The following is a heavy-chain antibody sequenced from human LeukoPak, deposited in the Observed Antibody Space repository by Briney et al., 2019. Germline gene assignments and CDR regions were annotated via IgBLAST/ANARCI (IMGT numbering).Heavy chain of an antibody. CDR2: ISAYNGNT. CDR3: AAIRFLEWFPEDY. CDR1: GYTFTSYG. D-gene: IGHD3-3*01. Sequence: ASVKVSCKASGYTFTSYGISWVRQAPGQGLEWMGWISAYNGNTNYARKLQGRVTMTTDTSTSTAYMELRSLGSDDTAVYYCAAIRFLEWFPEDYWGQGTLVTVSS. V-gene: IGHV1-18*01. J-gene: IGHJ4*02.